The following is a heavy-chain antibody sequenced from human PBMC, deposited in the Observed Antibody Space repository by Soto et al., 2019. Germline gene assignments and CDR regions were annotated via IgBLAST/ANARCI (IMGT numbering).Heavy chain of an antibody. CDR2: IYYSGST. V-gene: IGHV4-59*08. J-gene: IGHJ4*02. Sequence: QVQLQESGPGLVKPSDTLSLTCTVSGGSISSYYWGWIRQPPGKGLEWIGYIYYSGSTNYNPSHKIRVTIAVDTSKHQFSLQLSSVTAADTAVYYFARRYGYSFDYWGQGTLVTVSS. CDR3: ARRYGYSFDY. CDR1: GGSISSYY. D-gene: IGHD1-1*01.